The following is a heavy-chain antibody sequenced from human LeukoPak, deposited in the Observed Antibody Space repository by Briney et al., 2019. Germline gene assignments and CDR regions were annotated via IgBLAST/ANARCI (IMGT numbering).Heavy chain of an antibody. CDR3: VRVLDYYGSGSRDFDY. CDR1: GYSINNGYY. V-gene: IGHV4-38-2*02. Sequence: PSETLSLTCTVSGYSINNGYYRGWIRQPPGKGLEWIGSMYHSGTTSYNPSLKSRITMSADTSKNQFSLNLRSVTAADTAVYYCVRVLDYYGSGSRDFDYWGQGTLVTVSS. CDR2: MYHSGTT. D-gene: IGHD3-10*01. J-gene: IGHJ4*02.